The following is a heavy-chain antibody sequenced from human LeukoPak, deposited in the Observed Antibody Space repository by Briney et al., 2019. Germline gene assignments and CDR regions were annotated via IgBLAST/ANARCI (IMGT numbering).Heavy chain of an antibody. CDR1: GFIFSSYA. D-gene: IGHD3-16*01. V-gene: IGHV3-30-3*01. J-gene: IGHJ6*02. CDR3: ASPGDMITFGGVAAGMDV. Sequence: GGSLRLSCVASGFIFSSYAMHGVRQARGKGLEWVAVISYDGSNKYYADSVKGRFTNSRDNSKNTLYLQMNSLRAEDTAVYYCASPGDMITFGGVAAGMDVWGQGTTVTVSS. CDR2: ISYDGSNK.